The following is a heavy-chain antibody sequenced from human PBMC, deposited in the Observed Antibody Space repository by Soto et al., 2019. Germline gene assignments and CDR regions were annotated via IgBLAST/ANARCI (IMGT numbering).Heavy chain of an antibody. CDR2: LHYSGTT. D-gene: IGHD2-2*01. Sequence: QLQLQESGPGLVKPSETLSLTCTVSGGSISSGTYYWGWIRQPPGKGLEWIGSLHYSGTTYYNPSLKSRVTMSFDTSKNDFSLELSSVTAADTAVYYCARQGYQLPHTATGWIDYWGQGSLVTVSS. CDR3: ARQGYQLPHTATGWIDY. CDR1: GGSISSGTYY. V-gene: IGHV4-39*01. J-gene: IGHJ4*02.